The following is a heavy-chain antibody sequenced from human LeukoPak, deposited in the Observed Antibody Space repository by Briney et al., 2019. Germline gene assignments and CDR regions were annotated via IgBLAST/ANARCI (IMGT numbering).Heavy chain of an antibody. CDR1: GFTFSSYA. Sequence: GGSLRLSCAASGFTFSSYAMSWVRRAPGKGLEWVSVIYSGGSTYYADSVKGRFTISRDNSKNTLYLQMNSLRAEDTAVYYCARVIVAATTSYYFDYWGQGTLVTVSS. CDR3: ARVIVAATTSYYFDY. D-gene: IGHD5-12*01. V-gene: IGHV3-66*02. J-gene: IGHJ4*02. CDR2: IYSGGST.